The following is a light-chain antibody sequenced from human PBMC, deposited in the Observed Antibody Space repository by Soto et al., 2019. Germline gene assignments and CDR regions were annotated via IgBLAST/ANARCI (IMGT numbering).Light chain of an antibody. V-gene: IGKV3-11*01. J-gene: IGKJ1*01. CDR1: QSVSSY. CDR2: DAS. Sequence: EIVLTQSPATLSLSPGERATLSCRASQSVSSYLAWYQQKPGQAPRLLIYDASNRATGIPARFSGSGSGTDFTLTISRLDPEDFAVYYCQQYGGSRWTFGQGTKVDIK. CDR3: QQYGGSRWT.